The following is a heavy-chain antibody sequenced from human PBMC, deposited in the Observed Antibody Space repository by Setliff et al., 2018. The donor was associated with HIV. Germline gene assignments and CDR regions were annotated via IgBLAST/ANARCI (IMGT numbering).Heavy chain of an antibody. Sequence: PSETLSLTCTVSGGSISSYYWSWIRQPPGKGLEWIGFTYYSGGTNYNPSLKSRVTISVDTSKNHFSLNLTSVTAADTAIYYCARTARVFDFWGQGILVTVSS. CDR3: ARTARVFDF. J-gene: IGHJ4*02. V-gene: IGHV4-59*01. CDR1: GGSISSYY. CDR2: TYYSGGT.